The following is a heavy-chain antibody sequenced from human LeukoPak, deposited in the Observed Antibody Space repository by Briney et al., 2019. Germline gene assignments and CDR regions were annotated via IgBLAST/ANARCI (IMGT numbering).Heavy chain of an antibody. V-gene: IGHV4-39*02. CDR3: ASASSGGSYDY. D-gene: IGHD2-15*01. Sequence: SDTLSLTCTVSGGSISSSRYYWAWIRKPPGKGLEWLGSIYYSRGPYYSPSLKSRVTISVDTSKNHFSLKLSSVAAADTAVYYCASASSGGSYDYWGQGTLVTVSS. J-gene: IGHJ4*02. CDR1: GGSISSSRYY. CDR2: IYYSRGP.